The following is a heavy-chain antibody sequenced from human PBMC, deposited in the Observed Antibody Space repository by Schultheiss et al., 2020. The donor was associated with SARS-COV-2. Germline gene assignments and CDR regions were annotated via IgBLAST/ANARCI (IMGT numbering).Heavy chain of an antibody. CDR3: AKAGGYSYGLDAFDI. J-gene: IGHJ3*02. CDR2: ISSSSSYI. D-gene: IGHD5-18*01. Sequence: LSLTCAASGFTFSSYSMNWVRQAPGKGLEWVSSISSSSSYIYYADSVKGRFTISRDNSKNTLYLQMNSLRAEDTAVYYCAKAGGYSYGLDAFDIWGQGTMVTVSS. V-gene: IGHV3-21*04. CDR1: GFTFSSYS.